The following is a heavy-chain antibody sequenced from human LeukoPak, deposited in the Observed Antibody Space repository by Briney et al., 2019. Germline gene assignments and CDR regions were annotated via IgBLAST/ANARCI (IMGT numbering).Heavy chain of an antibody. Sequence: ASQTLSLTCTVSGGSISSGGYYWSWLRQHPGKGLEWIGYIYYSGSTYYNPSLKSRVTISVDTSKNQFSLKLSSVTAADTAVYYCARGPRRIQLWQEWGQGTLVTVSS. CDR1: GGSISSGGYY. J-gene: IGHJ4*02. CDR3: ARGPRRIQLWQE. V-gene: IGHV4-31*03. CDR2: IYYSGST. D-gene: IGHD5-18*01.